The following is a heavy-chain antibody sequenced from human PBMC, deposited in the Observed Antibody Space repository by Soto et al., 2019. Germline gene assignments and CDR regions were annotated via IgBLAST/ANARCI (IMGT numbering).Heavy chain of an antibody. D-gene: IGHD4-17*01. V-gene: IGHV3-23*01. CDR3: ARDPNGDFIGAFHE. CDR1: GFAFSNYA. Sequence: EVQLLESGGDLVQPGGSLRLSCAASGFAFSNYAVTWVRQAQGKGLEWVSSISRSGNVIYYADSVKGRFIISRDNSKSTPDPQMNSLGAEDTGMYYCARDPNGDFIGAFHEWGQGAL. CDR2: ISRSGNVI. J-gene: IGHJ4*02.